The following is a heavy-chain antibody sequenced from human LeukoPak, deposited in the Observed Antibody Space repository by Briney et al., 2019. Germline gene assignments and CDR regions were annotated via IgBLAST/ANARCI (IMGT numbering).Heavy chain of an antibody. CDR3: ARRGAARRYDGLDV. D-gene: IGHD6-6*01. CDR1: GGSISSNY. V-gene: IGHV4-59*08. Sequence: SETLSLTCSVSGGSISSNYWSWLRQPPGKGLEWIAYINYSGSTNYNPSLESRVTISVDKSKNQFYLKLSSVTAADTAVYYCARRGAARRYDGLDVWGQGTTVTVSS. J-gene: IGHJ6*02. CDR2: INYSGST.